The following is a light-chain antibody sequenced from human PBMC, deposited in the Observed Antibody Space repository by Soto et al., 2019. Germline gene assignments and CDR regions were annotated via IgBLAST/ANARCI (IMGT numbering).Light chain of an antibody. CDR1: SSDIGIYKY. V-gene: IGLV2-14*01. Sequence: QSALTQPASVSGSPGQSIAISCTGSSSDIGIYKYVSWYQQHPGKVPKLIIYEVTNRPSGVSNRFSGSKSGNTASLTISGLQAEDEADYYCSSYAGSNKGVVFGGGTKLTVL. CDR3: SSYAGSNKGVV. J-gene: IGLJ2*01. CDR2: EVT.